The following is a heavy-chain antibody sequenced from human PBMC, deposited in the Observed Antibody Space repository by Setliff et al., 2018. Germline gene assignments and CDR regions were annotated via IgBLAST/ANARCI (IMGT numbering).Heavy chain of an antibody. CDR2: IYHNGNT. V-gene: IGHV4-59*02. CDR3: ARDRSAYSYGLDV. J-gene: IGHJ6*02. CDR1: GGSVSPYF. Sequence: SETLSLTCTVSGGSVSPYFWSWIRQPPGKGLEWIGYIYHNGNTNFNPSLKSRVNMSVDTSNNQFVLNLTSVTAADTAAYYCARDRSAYSYGLDVWGQGTTVTVSS.